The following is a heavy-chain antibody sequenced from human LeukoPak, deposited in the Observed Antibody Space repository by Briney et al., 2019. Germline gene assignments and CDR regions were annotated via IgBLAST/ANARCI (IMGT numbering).Heavy chain of an antibody. CDR1: GGSFSVYH. J-gene: IGHJ4*02. CDR3: ARRDDSSGYHKIFDY. D-gene: IGHD3-22*01. Sequence: SETLSLTCAVYGGSFSVYHWSWIRQPPGKGLEWIGEINHSGSTNYNPSLKSRVTISIDTSKNQFYLKLSSLTAADTAVYYCARRDDSSGYHKIFDYWGPGTLVTVSS. CDR2: INHSGST. V-gene: IGHV4-34*01.